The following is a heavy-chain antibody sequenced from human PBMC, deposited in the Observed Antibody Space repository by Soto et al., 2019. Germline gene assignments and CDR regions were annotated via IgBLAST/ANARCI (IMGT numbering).Heavy chain of an antibody. D-gene: IGHD6-6*01. Sequence: QVQLVQSGAEVKKPGASVKVSCKASGYTFTSYGISWVRQAPGQGLEWMGWISAYNGNTNYAQKLQGRVTMTTDTATSTAYMELRSLRSDDTAVYYCARDYYRGSIAARMVQHWGQGTLVTVSS. J-gene: IGHJ1*01. CDR3: ARDYYRGSIAARMVQH. CDR1: GYTFTSYG. CDR2: ISAYNGNT. V-gene: IGHV1-18*04.